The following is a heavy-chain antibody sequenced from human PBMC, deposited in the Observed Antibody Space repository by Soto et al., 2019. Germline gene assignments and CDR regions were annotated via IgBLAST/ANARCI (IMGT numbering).Heavy chain of an antibody. CDR2: ISSSGSTI. J-gene: IGHJ6*02. Sequence: PGGSLRLSCAASGFNFSDYYMSWIRQAPGKGLEWVSYISSSGSTIYYADSVKGRFTISRDNAKNSLYLQMNSLRAEDTAVYYCARDWSGYYTGSYYYGMDVWGQGTTVTVSS. CDR1: GFNFSDYY. CDR3: ARDWSGYYTGSYYYGMDV. V-gene: IGHV3-11*04. D-gene: IGHD3-3*01.